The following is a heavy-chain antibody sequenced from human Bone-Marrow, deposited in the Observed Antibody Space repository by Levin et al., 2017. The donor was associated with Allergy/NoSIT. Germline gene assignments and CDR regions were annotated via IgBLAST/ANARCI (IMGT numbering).Heavy chain of an antibody. D-gene: IGHD6-13*01. CDR3: TTSIAAAGIFHYYGMDV. V-gene: IGHV3-15*07. CDR1: GFTFSNAW. CDR2: IKSKTDGGTT. Sequence: PGGSLRLSCAASGFTFSNAWMNWVRQAPGKGLEWVGRIKSKTDGGTTDYAAPVKGRFTISRDDSKNTLYLQMNSLKTEDTAVYYCTTSIAAAGIFHYYGMDVWGQGTTVTVSS. J-gene: IGHJ6*02.